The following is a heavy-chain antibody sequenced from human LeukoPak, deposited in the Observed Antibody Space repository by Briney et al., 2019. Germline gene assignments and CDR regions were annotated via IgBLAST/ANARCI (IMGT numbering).Heavy chain of an antibody. CDR2: IISISYI. Sequence: WVSSIISISYIYYADSVKGRLTISRDNAKNSLYLQMNSLRAEDTAVYYCARDLIAAFDYWGQGTLVTVSS. V-gene: IGHV3-69-1*01. CDR3: ARDLIAAFDY. J-gene: IGHJ4*02. D-gene: IGHD6-6*01.